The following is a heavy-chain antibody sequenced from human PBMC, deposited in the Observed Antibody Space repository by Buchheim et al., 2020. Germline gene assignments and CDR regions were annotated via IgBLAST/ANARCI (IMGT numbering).Heavy chain of an antibody. CDR3: ARGYCSSTSCHHDYYYYGMDV. V-gene: IGHV1-2*04. CDR1: GYTFTGYY. CDR2: INPNSGGP. J-gene: IGHJ6*02. Sequence: QVQLVQSGAEVKKPGASVKVSCKASGYTFTGYYMHWVRQAPGQGLEWMGWINPNSGGPNYAQKFQGWVTMTRDTSISTAYMELSRLRSDDTAVYYCARGYCSSTSCHHDYYYYGMDVWGQGTT. D-gene: IGHD2-2*01.